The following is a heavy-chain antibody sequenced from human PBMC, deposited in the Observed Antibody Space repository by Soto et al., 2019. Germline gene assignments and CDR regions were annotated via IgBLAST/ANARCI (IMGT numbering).Heavy chain of an antibody. CDR1: GFGFSNYE. CDR3: ARGDCKTSCYIGF. V-gene: IGHV3-48*03. CDR2: NTSSGGAT. D-gene: IGHD2-2*02. Sequence: EVQLVESGGGLVQPGGSLRLSCAASGFGFSNYEMNWVRQAPGKGLEWVSYNTSSGGATMYADSVKGRFTISRDNAKDSLYLQMNSLRVEDTAVYYCARGDCKTSCYIGFWGQGALVTVSS. J-gene: IGHJ4*02.